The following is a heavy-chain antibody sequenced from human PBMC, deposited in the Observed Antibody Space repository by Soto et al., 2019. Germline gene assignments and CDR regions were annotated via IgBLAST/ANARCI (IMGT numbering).Heavy chain of an antibody. Sequence: QVQLVQSGAEVKKSGSSVKVSCKASGGTFSSCTVGWVRQAPGQGLEWMGGIAPLFGTPSYAQKFQGRVSITADESTATAYMELRSLTSEDTAVYYCASRYYLPLPAGGSVDTEYFHDWGQGTLVTVSS. J-gene: IGHJ1*01. CDR2: IAPLFGTP. CDR1: GGTFSSCT. CDR3: ASRYYLPLPAGGSVDTEYFHD. V-gene: IGHV1-69*01. D-gene: IGHD3-10*01.